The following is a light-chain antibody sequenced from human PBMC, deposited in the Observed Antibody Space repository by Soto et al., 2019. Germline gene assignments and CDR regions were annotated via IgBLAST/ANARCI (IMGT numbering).Light chain of an antibody. J-gene: IGKJ1*01. CDR1: QSLLHSDGKTY. CDR2: EAS. V-gene: IGKV2-29*03. Sequence: DIVMTQTPLSLSVTPGQPASIGFESSQSLLHSDGKTYLYWYQQKPGKAPKLLIYEASSLQSGVPSRISGSGSGTEFTLTISSLQPDDFATYYCQHYNSYSEAFGQGTKVDIK. CDR3: QHYNSYSEA.